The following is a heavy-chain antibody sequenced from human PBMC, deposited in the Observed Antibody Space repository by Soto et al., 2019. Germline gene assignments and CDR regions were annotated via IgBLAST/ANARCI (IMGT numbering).Heavy chain of an antibody. V-gene: IGHV1-18*03. CDR3: ARDTYGLFDS. Sequence: ASVKVSCKASGYTFTTYGINWVRQAPGQGLEWMGWINTYNGNTHYAQRLQDRVTKTTDTSTSTAYMELRSLTSDDMAVYYCARDTYGLFDSWGQGTLVTVSS. J-gene: IGHJ4*02. CDR1: GYTFTTYG. D-gene: IGHD3-10*01. CDR2: INTYNGNT.